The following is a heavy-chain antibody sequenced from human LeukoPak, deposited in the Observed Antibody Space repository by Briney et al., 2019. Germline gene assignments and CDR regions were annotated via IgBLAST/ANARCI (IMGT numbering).Heavy chain of an antibody. Sequence: GGSLRLSCAASGFTVNTNHMSWVRQAPGKGLEWVSSISSSSSYIYYADSVKGRFTISRDNAKNSLYLQMNSLRAEDTAVYYCARDGIIPGSGWWELSGEQGFDYWGQGTLVTVSS. CDR1: GFTVNTNH. D-gene: IGHD1-26*01. CDR2: ISSSSSYI. CDR3: ARDGIIPGSGWWELSGEQGFDY. V-gene: IGHV3-21*01. J-gene: IGHJ4*02.